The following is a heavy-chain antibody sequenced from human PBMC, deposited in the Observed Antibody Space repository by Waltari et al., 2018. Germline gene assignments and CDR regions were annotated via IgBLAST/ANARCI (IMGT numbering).Heavy chain of an antibody. CDR1: XXSXXCRXYY. V-gene: IGHV4-39*07. CDR2: IYYSGSS. Sequence: QQESGPSLVKPSETLSLTCTVSXXSXXCRXYYWGWIRLXPGKGLEWIGHIYYSGSSYHNPSLKSRITMSVDSSKNQFSLTLXSXTAADTAVYXXAXXLXRTSGLNFDSWXXXXLXTXSS. D-gene: IGHD2-15*01. CDR3: AXXLXRTSGLNFDS. J-gene: IGHJ4*02.